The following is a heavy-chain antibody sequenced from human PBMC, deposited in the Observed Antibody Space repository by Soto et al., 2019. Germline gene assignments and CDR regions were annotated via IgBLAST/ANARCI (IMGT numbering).Heavy chain of an antibody. CDR2: LYDVDGS. Sequence: DVQLVESGGGLIQPGESLRLSCAAFGLTISGKKYVAWVRQAPGKGLGWVCALYDVDGSFYADSVKGRFTTSSDSSKTTVYLQMNDLRPDDTAVYYCATWHEREHAYDVWGQGTTVTVSS. CDR3: ATWHEREHAYDV. V-gene: IGHV3-53*01. D-gene: IGHD1-1*01. J-gene: IGHJ3*01. CDR1: GLTISGKKY.